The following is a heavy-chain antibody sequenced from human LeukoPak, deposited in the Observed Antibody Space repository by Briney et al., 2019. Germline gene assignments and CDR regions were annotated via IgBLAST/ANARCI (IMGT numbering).Heavy chain of an antibody. D-gene: IGHD3/OR15-3a*01. CDR2: ISGSGNDI. V-gene: IGHV3-11*01. J-gene: IGHJ4*02. Sequence: PGGSLRLSCAISGFLFSGYYMSWFRQAPGKGLEWVSYISGSGNDISYADSVKGRFTISRDNAKGSLYLQMNSLRAADTAVYYCGTHAGRTGSDDWGQGTLVTVSS. CDR1: GFLFSGYY. CDR3: GTHAGRTGSDD.